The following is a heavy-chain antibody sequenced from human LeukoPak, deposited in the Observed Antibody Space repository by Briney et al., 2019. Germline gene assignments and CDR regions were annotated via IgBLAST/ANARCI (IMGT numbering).Heavy chain of an antibody. Sequence: SVKVSCKASGGTFSSYAISWVRQAPGQGLEWMGGIIPIFGTANYEKKFQGRVKITADESTSTAYMELSSLRSEDTAVYYCARDFSGGGYDLGLGYWGQGTLVTVSS. CDR3: ARDFSGGGYDLGLGY. J-gene: IGHJ4*02. CDR1: GGTFSSYA. D-gene: IGHD5-12*01. CDR2: IIPIFGTA. V-gene: IGHV1-69*13.